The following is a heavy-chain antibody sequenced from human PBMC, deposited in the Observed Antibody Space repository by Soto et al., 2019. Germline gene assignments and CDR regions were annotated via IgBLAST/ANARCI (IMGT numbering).Heavy chain of an antibody. CDR2: ISGSGGST. D-gene: IGHD3-22*01. J-gene: IGHJ5*02. Sequence: GGSLRLSCAASGFTFSSYVMSWVRQAPGKGLEWVSAISGSGGSTYYGDSVKGRFTISRDNSKNTLYLQMNSLRAEDTAVYYCAKVRADYYDISGLSLNWFDPWGQG. CDR3: AKVRADYYDISGLSLNWFDP. V-gene: IGHV3-23*01. CDR1: GFTFSSYV.